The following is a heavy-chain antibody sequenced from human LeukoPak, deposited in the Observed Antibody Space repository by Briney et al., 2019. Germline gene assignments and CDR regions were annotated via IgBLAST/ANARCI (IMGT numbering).Heavy chain of an antibody. J-gene: IGHJ3*02. V-gene: IGHV1-24*01. D-gene: IGHD3-10*02. CDR3: ATRRRTRFGDAFDI. CDR1: GYTLTELS. Sequence: ASVKVSCKVSGYTLTELSMHWVRQAPGKGLEWMGGFDPEDGETIYAQKFRGRVTMTEDTSTDTAYMELSSLRSEDTAVYYCATRRRTRFGDAFDIWGQGTMVTVSS. CDR2: FDPEDGET.